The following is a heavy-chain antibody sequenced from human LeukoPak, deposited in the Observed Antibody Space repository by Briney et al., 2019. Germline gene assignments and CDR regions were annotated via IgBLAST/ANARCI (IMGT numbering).Heavy chain of an antibody. D-gene: IGHD3-16*02. CDR1: GGSFSGYY. V-gene: IGHV4-34*01. J-gene: IGHJ3*02. CDR3: ARGRSFRDAFDI. Sequence: SETLSPTCAVYGGSFSGYYWSWIRQPPGKGLEWIGEINHSGSTNYNPSLKSRVTISVDTSKNQFSLKLSSVTAADTAVYYCARGRSFRDAFDIWGQGTMVTVSS. CDR2: INHSGST.